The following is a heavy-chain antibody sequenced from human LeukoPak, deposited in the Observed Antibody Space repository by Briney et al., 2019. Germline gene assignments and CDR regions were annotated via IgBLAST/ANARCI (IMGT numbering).Heavy chain of an antibody. CDR2: IYSSGST. CDR3: ARVAPPGYSDY. Sequence: SETLSLTCTVSGGSISSQYWSWIRQPPGKGLEWIGYIYSSGSTKYNPSLQSRVTISVDTSKNQFSLKLNYVTAADTAVYYCARVAPPGYSDYWGQGTLVTVSS. V-gene: IGHV4-59*11. CDR1: GGSISSQY. J-gene: IGHJ4*02.